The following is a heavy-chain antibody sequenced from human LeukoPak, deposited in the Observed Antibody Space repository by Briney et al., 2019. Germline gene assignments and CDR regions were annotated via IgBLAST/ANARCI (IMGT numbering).Heavy chain of an antibody. CDR2: IYHSGST. V-gene: IGHV4-38-2*02. CDR1: GYSISSGYY. D-gene: IGHD4-23*01. CDR3: ARKVYGGNSPFDY. J-gene: IGHJ4*02. Sequence: SEALSLTCTVSGYSISSGYYWGWIRQPPGKGLEWIGSIYHSGSTYYNPSLKSRVTISVDTSKNQFSLKLSSVTAADTAVYYCARKVYGGNSPFDYWGQGTLVTVSS.